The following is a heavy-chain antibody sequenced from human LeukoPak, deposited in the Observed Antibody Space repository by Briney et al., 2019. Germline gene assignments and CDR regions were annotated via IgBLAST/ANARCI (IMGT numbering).Heavy chain of an antibody. Sequence: PGGSLRLSCAASGFTFSSYAMSWVRQAPGKGLEWVSAISGSGGSTYYADSVKGRFTISRDNSKNTLYLQMNSLRAEDTAVYYCAKDGRNYYDRSGYPYFDYWGQGTLVTVSS. D-gene: IGHD3-22*01. J-gene: IGHJ4*02. CDR3: AKDGRNYYDRSGYPYFDY. CDR1: GFTFSSYA. CDR2: ISGSGGST. V-gene: IGHV3-23*01.